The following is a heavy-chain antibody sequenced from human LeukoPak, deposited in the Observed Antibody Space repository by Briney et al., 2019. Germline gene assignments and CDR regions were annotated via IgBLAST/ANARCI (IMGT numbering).Heavy chain of an antibody. Sequence: SETLSLTCAVYGGSFSGYYWSWIRQPPGKGLEWIGSIYHSGNTYYDPSLKSRVTISVDTSKNQFSLRLRSVTAADTAVYYCARYLEAYPGTYYGTYYFDSWGQGTLVIVSS. CDR1: GGSFSGYY. D-gene: IGHD1-26*01. J-gene: IGHJ4*02. CDR3: ARYLEAYPGTYYGTYYFDS. CDR2: IYHSGNT. V-gene: IGHV4-34*01.